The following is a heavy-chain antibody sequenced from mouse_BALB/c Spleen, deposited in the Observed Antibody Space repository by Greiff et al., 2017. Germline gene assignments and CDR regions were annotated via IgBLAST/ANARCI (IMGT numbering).Heavy chain of an antibody. D-gene: IGHD2-1*01. CDR2: ILPGSGST. CDR1: GYTFSSYW. J-gene: IGHJ4*01. CDR3: AREDGNFYYYAMDY. Sequence: VQLQQSGPELVKPGASVKISCKATGYTFSSYWIEWVKQRPGHGLEWIGEILPGSGSTNYNEKFKGKATFTADTSSNTAYMQLSSLTSEDSAVYYCAREDGNFYYYAMDYWGQGTSVTVSS. V-gene: IGHV1-9*01.